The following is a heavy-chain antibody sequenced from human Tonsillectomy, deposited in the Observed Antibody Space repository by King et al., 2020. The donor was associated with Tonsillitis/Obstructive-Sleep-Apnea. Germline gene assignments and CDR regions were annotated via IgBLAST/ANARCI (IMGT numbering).Heavy chain of an antibody. CDR3: ARRRRGYCSSTSCLYYYYYMDV. Sequence: VQLVESGGGVVRPGGSLRLSCAASGFTFGDYGMSGVRQAPGKGLEWVSGLNWKGGSTGFDDFVKGRFTLSRENAKNSLYLQMNSLRAEDTALYYCARRRRGYCSSTSCLYYYYYMDVWGKGTTVTVSS. V-gene: IGHV3-20*04. J-gene: IGHJ6*03. CDR1: GFTFGDYG. D-gene: IGHD2-2*01. CDR2: LNWKGGST.